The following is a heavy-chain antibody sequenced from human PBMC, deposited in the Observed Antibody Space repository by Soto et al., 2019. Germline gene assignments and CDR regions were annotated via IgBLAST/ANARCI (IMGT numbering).Heavy chain of an antibody. CDR2: IIPTIGTT. CDR3: GRDLGSGYDPGDY. Sequence: QVQLVQSGAEVKKPGSSVKVSCKASGDTFTIFAISWVRQAPGQGLEWMGGIIPTIGTTNYAQRFPGRITITGDESTGTAYMELSSLKSEDKAVYYYGRDLGSGYDPGDYWGQGTLVTVSS. V-gene: IGHV1-69*12. J-gene: IGHJ4*02. D-gene: IGHD5-12*01. CDR1: GDTFTIFA.